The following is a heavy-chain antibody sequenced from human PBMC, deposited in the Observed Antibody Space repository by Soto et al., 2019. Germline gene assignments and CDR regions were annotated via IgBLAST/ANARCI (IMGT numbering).Heavy chain of an antibody. D-gene: IGHD3-10*01. CDR3: ARGDGYYGSLYYYYYMDV. CDR1: GYTFTSYA. V-gene: IGHV1-3*01. Sequence: ASVKVSCKASGYTFTSYAMHWVRQAPGQRLEWMGWINAGNGNTKYSQKFQGRVTITRDTSASTAYMELSSLRSEDTAVYYCARGDGYYGSLYYYYYMDVWGKGTRGTVAS. J-gene: IGHJ6*03. CDR2: INAGNGNT.